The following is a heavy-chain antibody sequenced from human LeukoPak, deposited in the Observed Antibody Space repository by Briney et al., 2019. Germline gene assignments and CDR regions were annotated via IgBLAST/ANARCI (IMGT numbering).Heavy chain of an antibody. Sequence: SVEVSCKASGGTFSSYAISWVRQAPGQGLEGIGGIIPIFGTANYAQKFQGRVTITAHEPTSTAYIELSSLRSEETAVYYCARVRTGTAHFDYWGQGTLVTVSS. CDR3: ARVRTGTAHFDY. D-gene: IGHD1-7*01. CDR1: GGTFSSYA. J-gene: IGHJ4*02. V-gene: IGHV1-69*13. CDR2: IIPIFGTA.